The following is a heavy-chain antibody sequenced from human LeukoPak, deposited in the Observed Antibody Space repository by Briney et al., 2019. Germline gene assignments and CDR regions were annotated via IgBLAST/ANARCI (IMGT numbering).Heavy chain of an antibody. J-gene: IGHJ4*02. CDR3: AKGKDSVAGATNDY. D-gene: IGHD6-19*01. CDR1: GFTFSTYS. Sequence: GGSLRLSCAASGFTFSTYSMNWVRQAPGKGLEWVSYISYSSSAIYYADSVKGRFTISRDNAENSLYLRMNSLRDEDTAVYYCAKGKDSVAGATNDYWGQGTLVTVSS. CDR2: ISYSSSAI. V-gene: IGHV3-48*02.